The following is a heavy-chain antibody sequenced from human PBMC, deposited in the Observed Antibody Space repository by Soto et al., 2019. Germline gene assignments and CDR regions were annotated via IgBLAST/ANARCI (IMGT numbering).Heavy chain of an antibody. CDR3: AREMGYCTTTSCHAGPLYYNMDV. CDR2: VYNSGST. J-gene: IGHJ6*03. V-gene: IGHV4-59*01. D-gene: IGHD2-2*01. CDR1: GGSISSYH. Sequence: SDTLSLTCTVSGGSISSYHWSWIRQPPGKGLEWIGEVYNSGSTNYNPSLKNRVTISADTSKNHLSLSLSSVTAADTAVYFCAREMGYCTTTSCHAGPLYYNMDVWGKGTTVTVSS.